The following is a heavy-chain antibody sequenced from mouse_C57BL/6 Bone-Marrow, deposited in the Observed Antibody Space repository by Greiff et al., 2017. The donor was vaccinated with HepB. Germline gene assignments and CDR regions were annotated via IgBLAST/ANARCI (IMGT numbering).Heavy chain of an antibody. V-gene: IGHV5-17*01. CDR1: GFTFSDYG. J-gene: IGHJ3*01. D-gene: IGHD2-4*01. CDR3: ARDDYTWFAY. CDR2: ISSGSSTI. Sequence: VQLKESGGGLVKPGGSLKLSCAASGFTFSDYGMHWVRQAPEKGLEWVAYISSGSSTIYYADTVKGRFTISRDNAKNTLFLQMTSLRSEDTAMYYFARDDYTWFAYWGRGTLVTVSA.